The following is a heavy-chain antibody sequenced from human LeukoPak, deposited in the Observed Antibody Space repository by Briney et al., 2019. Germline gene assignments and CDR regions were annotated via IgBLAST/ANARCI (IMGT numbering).Heavy chain of an antibody. J-gene: IGHJ3*02. V-gene: IGHV4-4*07. Sequence: SETLSLTCTVSGGSISSYYWSWIRQPAGKGLEWIGRIYTSGSTNYNPSLKSRVTMSVDTSKNQSSLKLSSVTAADTAVYYCARGRYYYDSSGYSGAFDIWGQGTMVTVSS. D-gene: IGHD3-22*01. CDR2: IYTSGST. CDR1: GGSISSYY. CDR3: ARGRYYYDSSGYSGAFDI.